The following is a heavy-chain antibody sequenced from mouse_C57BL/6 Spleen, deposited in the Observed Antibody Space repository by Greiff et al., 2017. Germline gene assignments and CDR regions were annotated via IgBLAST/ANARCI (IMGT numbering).Heavy chain of an antibody. V-gene: IGHV5-4*03. J-gene: IGHJ2*01. Sequence: EVKLMESGGGLVKPGGSLKLSCAASGFTFSSYAMSWVRQTPEKRLEWVATISDGGSYTYYPDNVKGRFTISRDNAKNNLYLQMSHLKSEDTAMYDCARVDYGSFDYWGQGTTLTVSS. D-gene: IGHD1-1*01. CDR3: ARVDYGSFDY. CDR1: GFTFSSYA. CDR2: ISDGGSYT.